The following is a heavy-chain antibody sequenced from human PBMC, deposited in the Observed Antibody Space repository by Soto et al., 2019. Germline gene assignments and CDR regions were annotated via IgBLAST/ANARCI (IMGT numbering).Heavy chain of an antibody. J-gene: IGHJ6*02. CDR3: ARDRGSIAARGAYYYYGMDV. CDR2: INPSGGST. Sequence: SVKVCCEASGDRFASYYMHWVRHSNGQGLEWMGIINPSGGSTSYAQKFQGRVTMTRDTSTSTVYMELSSLRSEDTAVYYCARDRGSIAARGAYYYYGMDVWGQGTTVTVSS. D-gene: IGHD6-6*01. CDR1: GDRFASYY. V-gene: IGHV1-46*01.